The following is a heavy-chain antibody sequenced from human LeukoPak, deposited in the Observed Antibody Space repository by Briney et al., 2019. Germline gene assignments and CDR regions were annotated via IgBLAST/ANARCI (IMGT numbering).Heavy chain of an antibody. CDR1: GGSISSSSYY. V-gene: IGHV4-39*01. CDR2: IYYSGST. CDR3: ARHRYDFWSGFRGAALDY. J-gene: IGHJ4*02. Sequence: RSETLSLTCTVSGGSISSSSYYWGWIRQPPGKGLEWIGRIYYSGSTYYNPSLKSRVTISVDTSKNQFSLKLSSVTAADTAVYYCARHRYDFWSGFRGAALDYWGQGTLVTVPS. D-gene: IGHD3-3*01.